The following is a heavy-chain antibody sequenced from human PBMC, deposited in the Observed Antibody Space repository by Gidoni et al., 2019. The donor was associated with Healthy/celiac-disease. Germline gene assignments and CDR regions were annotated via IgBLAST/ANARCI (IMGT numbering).Heavy chain of an antibody. D-gene: IGHD3-3*01. CDR1: GFTFDDYA. CDR3: AKGFWSGYYTGYFDY. Sequence: EVQLVESGGGLVQPGRSLRLSCAASGFTFDDYAMHWVRQAPGKGLEWVSGISWNSGSIGYADSVKGRFTISRDNAKNSLYLQMNSLRAEDTALYYCAKGFWSGYYTGYFDYWGQGTLVTVSS. CDR2: ISWNSGSI. J-gene: IGHJ4*02. V-gene: IGHV3-9*01.